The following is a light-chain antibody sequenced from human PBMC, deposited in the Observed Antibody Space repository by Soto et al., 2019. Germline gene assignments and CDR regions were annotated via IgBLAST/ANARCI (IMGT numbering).Light chain of an antibody. CDR3: QHYGNSLWT. J-gene: IGKJ1*01. CDR2: GAS. Sequence: EIVLTQSPGTLSLSPGERATLSCRASQSVSSTYLAWYQQKPGQAPRLLIYGASTRATGIPDRFSGSGSGTDFTLTISRLEPEEFAVYYCQHYGNSLWTFGQGTKVEIK. CDR1: QSVSSTY. V-gene: IGKV3-20*01.